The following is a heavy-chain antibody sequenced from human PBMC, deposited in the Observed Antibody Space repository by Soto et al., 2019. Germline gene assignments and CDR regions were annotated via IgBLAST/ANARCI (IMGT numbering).Heavy chain of an antibody. D-gene: IGHD6-13*01. CDR1: GGTLSGHY. CDR3: ARVGRRSWDLDN. J-gene: IGHJ4*02. Sequence: SETLPLTCTASGGTLSGHYWIWIRQPPGEGMEWIGYIFYSGSTTYNSSPSLKSRVSISVDTSKNQFDLRLTSVTVADTAVYYCARVGRRSWDLDNGGQGALVTVSS. CDR2: IFYSGST. V-gene: IGHV4-59*11.